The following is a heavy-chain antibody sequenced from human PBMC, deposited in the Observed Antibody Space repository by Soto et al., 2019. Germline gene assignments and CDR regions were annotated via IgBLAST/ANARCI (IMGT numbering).Heavy chain of an antibody. Sequence: EVRLLESGGAWAQPGGSLRLSCAASGFSFRNYAMSWVRQAPGKGLEWVSSMAIAGGTHYADSVKGRFTISRDISKEMLYLQMESLRAEDTAVYYCAKDRPGSIVTVIVDFDYWGQGTVVTVSS. CDR2: MAIAGGT. D-gene: IGHD3-22*01. CDR1: GFSFRNYA. CDR3: AKDRPGSIVTVIVDFDY. J-gene: IGHJ4*02. V-gene: IGHV3-23*01.